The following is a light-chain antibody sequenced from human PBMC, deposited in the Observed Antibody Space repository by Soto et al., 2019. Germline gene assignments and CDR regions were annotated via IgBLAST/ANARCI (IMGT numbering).Light chain of an antibody. Sequence: QSVLTQSPSASASLGASVTLTCTLTSGHTTYAIAWHQQHPEKGPRYLMKVNSDGSHSKGDGIPDRFSGSSSRAERYLTISSLQFEDEADYSCQTWGTDIFVVFGGGTKLTVL. J-gene: IGLJ2*01. CDR1: SGHTTYA. CDR2: VNSDGSH. V-gene: IGLV4-69*01. CDR3: QTWGTDIFVV.